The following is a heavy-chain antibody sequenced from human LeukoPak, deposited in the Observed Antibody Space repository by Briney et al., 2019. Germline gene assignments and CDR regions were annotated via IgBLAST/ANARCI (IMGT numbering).Heavy chain of an antibody. D-gene: IGHD1-26*01. J-gene: IGHJ4*02. CDR3: TTAGSFRFDN. CDR1: ASIFSTSA. V-gene: IGHV3-30*04. Sequence: GGSLRLSCADSASIFSTSAMHWVRQAPGKGLEWVAVLSFDGSSENYADSVRGRFSISRDNAKNTLYLQMNSLRAEDTAVYYCTTAGSFRFDNWGQETRDTVSS. CDR2: LSFDGSSE.